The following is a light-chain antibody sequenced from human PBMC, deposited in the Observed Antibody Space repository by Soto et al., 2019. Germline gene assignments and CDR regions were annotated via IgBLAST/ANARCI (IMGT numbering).Light chain of an antibody. J-gene: IGKJ1*01. Sequence: EIVMTRSPATLSVSPGERVTLSCRASQSVSSRLAWYQQKPGQSPRLLIYGASTRATGIPARFSGSGSGTEFTLTIRSLQSEDFGVYYCHQYNNLWTFGQGTKV. CDR2: GAS. V-gene: IGKV3-15*01. CDR3: HQYNNLWT. CDR1: QSVSSR.